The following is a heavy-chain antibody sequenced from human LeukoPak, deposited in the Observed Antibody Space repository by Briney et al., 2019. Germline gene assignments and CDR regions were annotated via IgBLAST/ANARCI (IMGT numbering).Heavy chain of an antibody. V-gene: IGHV4-61*01. CDR1: GGFFSSDFFY. J-gene: IGHJ4*02. Sequence: PSETLSLTCTVSGGFFSSDFFYWNWIRQPPGKGLEWIGYIYYSGNTNYNPSLKSRVTISVDTSKNQFSLKLSSVTAADTAVYYCARGSTYYDSSGQVPFDYWGQGTLVTVSS. CDR3: ARGSTYYDSSGQVPFDY. D-gene: IGHD3-22*01. CDR2: IYYSGNT.